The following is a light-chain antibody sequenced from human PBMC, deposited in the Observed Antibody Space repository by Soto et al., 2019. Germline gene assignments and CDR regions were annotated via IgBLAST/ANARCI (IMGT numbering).Light chain of an antibody. CDR3: SSYAGSLVV. J-gene: IGLJ2*01. CDR1: SSDVGGYNY. CDR2: EVS. Sequence: QSVLTQPPSASGSPGQSVTISCTGTSSDVGGYNYVSWYQQHPGKAPQLMIYEVSKRPSGVPDRFSGSKSGNTVSLTVSGRQAEDEADYYCSSYAGSLVVFGGGTKLTVL. V-gene: IGLV2-8*01.